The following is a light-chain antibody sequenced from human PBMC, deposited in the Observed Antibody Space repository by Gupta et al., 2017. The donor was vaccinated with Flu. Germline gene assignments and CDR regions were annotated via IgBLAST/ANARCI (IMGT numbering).Light chain of an antibody. CDR2: GAS. CDR1: QSVSSD. J-gene: IGKJ1*01. CDR3: QQYNYWPRT. Sequence: DIVMTQFPATLSVSPGERATLSCRASQSVSSDLAWYQQRPGQAPRLLIYGASTRATGIPAAFSGSGSGTEFTLTINSLQSEDFAVYYCQQYNYWPRTFGQGTKVEIK. V-gene: IGKV3-15*01.